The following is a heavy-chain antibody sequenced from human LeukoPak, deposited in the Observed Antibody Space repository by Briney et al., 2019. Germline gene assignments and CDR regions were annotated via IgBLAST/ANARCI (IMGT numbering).Heavy chain of an antibody. V-gene: IGHV1-18*01. J-gene: IGHJ6*02. CDR1: GYTFTSYG. D-gene: IGHD1-14*01. Sequence: ASVTVSCKASGYTFTSYGISWVRQAPGQGLEWMGWISAYNGNTNYAQKLQGRVTMTTDTSTSTAYMELRSLRSDDTAVYYCASSRNAYYGMDVWGQGTTVTVSS. CDR2: ISAYNGNT. CDR3: ASSRNAYYGMDV.